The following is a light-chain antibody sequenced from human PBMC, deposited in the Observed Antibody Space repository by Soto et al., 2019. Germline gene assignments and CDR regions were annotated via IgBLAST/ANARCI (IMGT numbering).Light chain of an antibody. CDR3: QQYGRSPPFT. J-gene: IGKJ2*01. Sequence: ETVLMQFPGGPSLSTGHRATLSCRASQSVSSTYIAWYQQNPGQAPSFLIYGASSRATGIPDRFSGSLSGTDFTLTISRLEAEDFAVYFCQQYGRSPPFTFGQGTKVDIK. V-gene: IGKV3-20*01. CDR1: QSVSSTY. CDR2: GAS.